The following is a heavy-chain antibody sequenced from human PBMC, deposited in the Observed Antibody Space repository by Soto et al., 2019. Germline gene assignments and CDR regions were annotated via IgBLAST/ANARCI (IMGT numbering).Heavy chain of an antibody. Sequence: GGSLRPSCAASGFIFSSYGMHWVPQAPDKELEGVAVIWYGGSNRHYAASVKRRYTISRDTSKNMVYLQMNSLRVDDTAVYYCERDRNPVRDYCDLWGQGALGTV. V-gene: IGHV3-33*01. CDR3: ERDRNPVRDYCDL. CDR1: GFIFSSYG. D-gene: IGHD4-4*01. CDR2: IWYGGSNR. J-gene: IGHJ4*02.